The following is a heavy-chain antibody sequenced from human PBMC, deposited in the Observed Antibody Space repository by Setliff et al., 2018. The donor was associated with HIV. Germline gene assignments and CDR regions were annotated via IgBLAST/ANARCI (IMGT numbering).Heavy chain of an antibody. Sequence: ASVKVSCKASGYTFTSYYMHWVRQAPGQGLEWMGITNPSGGSTSYAQKFQGRVTMTRDTSTSTVYMELSSLRSEDTAVYYCARGARDMIVVIGGDAFDIWGQGTMVTVS. V-gene: IGHV1-46*01. CDR3: ARGARDMIVVIGGDAFDI. J-gene: IGHJ3*02. CDR1: GYTFTSYY. CDR2: TNPSGGST. D-gene: IGHD3-22*01.